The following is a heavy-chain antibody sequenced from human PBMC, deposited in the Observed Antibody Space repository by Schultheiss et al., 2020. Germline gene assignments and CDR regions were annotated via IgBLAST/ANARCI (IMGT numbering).Heavy chain of an antibody. CDR2: ISGGST. V-gene: IGHV3-38-3*01. CDR1: GFTVSSNE. CDR3: ARARGWYCSGGSCYEFDY. Sequence: GGSLRLSCAASGFTVSSNEMSWVRQAPGKGLEWVSSISGGSTYYADSVKGRFTISRDNAKNTLYLQMNSLRAEDTAVYYCARARGWYCSGGSCYEFDYWGQGTLVTVSS. J-gene: IGHJ4*02. D-gene: IGHD2-15*01.